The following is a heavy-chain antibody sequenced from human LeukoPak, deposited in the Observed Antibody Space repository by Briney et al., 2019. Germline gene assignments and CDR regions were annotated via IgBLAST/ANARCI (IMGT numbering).Heavy chain of an antibody. CDR1: GFTFSNYW. V-gene: IGHV3-7*04. D-gene: IGHD4-23*01. CDR3: ARGGPSGGNWGLEF. CDR2: IKQDGSEK. Sequence: GGSLRLSCAASGFTFSNYWMNWVRQAPGKGLEWVANIKQDGSEKYYVDSVKGRFTISRDNAKNSLYLQVNSLRAEDTAVYYCARGGPSGGNWGLEFWGQGTLVTVSS. J-gene: IGHJ4*02.